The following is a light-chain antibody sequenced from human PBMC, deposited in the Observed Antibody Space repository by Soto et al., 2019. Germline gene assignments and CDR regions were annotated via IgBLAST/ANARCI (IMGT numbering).Light chain of an antibody. CDR1: SSDVGGYND. J-gene: IGLJ2*01. V-gene: IGLV2-8*01. CDR2: EVS. Sequence: QSVLTQPPSASGSPGQSVTISCTGTSSDVGGYNDVSWYQQHPGNAPKLMIYEVSKRPSGVPDCFSGSTSANTASLTVSGLPAEDEADYCCSSYAGSNNLVFGGGTKVTVL. CDR3: SSYAGSNNLV.